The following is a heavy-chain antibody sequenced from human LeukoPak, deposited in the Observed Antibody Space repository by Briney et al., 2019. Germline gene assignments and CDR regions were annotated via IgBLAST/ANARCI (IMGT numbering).Heavy chain of an antibody. CDR3: ARDYYGSGGFDY. D-gene: IGHD3-10*01. V-gene: IGHV1-69*05. J-gene: IGHJ4*02. CDR2: IIPIFGTA. CDR1: GGTFSSYA. Sequence: SVKDSCKASGGTFSSYAISWVRQAPGQGLEWMGRIIPIFGTANYAQKFQGRVTITTDESTSTAYMELSSLRSEDTAVYYCARDYYGSGGFDYWGQGTLVTVSS.